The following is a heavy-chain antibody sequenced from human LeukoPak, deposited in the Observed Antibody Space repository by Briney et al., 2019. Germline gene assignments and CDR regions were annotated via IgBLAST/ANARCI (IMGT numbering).Heavy chain of an antibody. CDR2: ISYDGSNK. CDR3: AKCGGQWRRFDAFDI. D-gene: IGHD6-19*01. J-gene: IGHJ3*02. V-gene: IGHV3-30*18. CDR1: GFTFSSYG. Sequence: GRSLRLSCAASGFTFSSYGMPWVRQAPGKGLEWVAVISYDGSNKYYADSVKGRFTISRDNSKNTLYLQMNSLRAEDTAVYYCAKCGGQWRRFDAFDIWGQGTMVTVSS.